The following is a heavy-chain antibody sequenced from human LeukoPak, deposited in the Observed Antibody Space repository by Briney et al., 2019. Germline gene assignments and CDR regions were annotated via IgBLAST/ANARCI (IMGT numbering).Heavy chain of an antibody. D-gene: IGHD1-20*01. CDR3: ARLSGNGYYSDY. CDR1: GYRFSNFW. V-gene: IGHV5-51*01. Sequence: GESLKISCKGSGYRFSNFWIGWVRQMPGKGLEWMGIIYPGDSDTRYSPSFQGQVTISADKSISTACLQWSSLKASDTAMYYCARLSGNGYYSDYWGQGTLVTVSS. J-gene: IGHJ4*02. CDR2: IYPGDSDT.